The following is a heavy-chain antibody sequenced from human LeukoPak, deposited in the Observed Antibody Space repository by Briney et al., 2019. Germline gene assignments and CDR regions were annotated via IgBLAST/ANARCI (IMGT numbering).Heavy chain of an antibody. J-gene: IGHJ4*02. CDR3: ARLYYYDSSGYYYFFDY. CDR2: INHSGST. Sequence: SETLSLTCAVYGGSFSGYYWSWIRQPPGKGLEWIGEINHSGSTNCNPSLKSRVTISVDTSKNQFSLKLSSVTAADTAVYYCARLYYYDSSGYYYFFDYWGQGTLVTVSS. D-gene: IGHD3-22*01. CDR1: GGSFSGYY. V-gene: IGHV4-34*01.